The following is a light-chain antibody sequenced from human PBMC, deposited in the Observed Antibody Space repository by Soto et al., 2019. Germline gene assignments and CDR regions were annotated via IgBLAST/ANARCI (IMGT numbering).Light chain of an antibody. CDR1: QAVSTW. J-gene: IGKJ4*01. CDR2: AAS. Sequence: DIQMTQSPSSVSASVGDTVTITCRASQAVSTWLAWYQQKPGGAPKLLIYAASTLQSGVPSRFSGSGSGTDSTLTIRSLQPEDFATYYCQQGASFPRTFGGGTKLDI. V-gene: IGKV1-12*01. CDR3: QQGASFPRT.